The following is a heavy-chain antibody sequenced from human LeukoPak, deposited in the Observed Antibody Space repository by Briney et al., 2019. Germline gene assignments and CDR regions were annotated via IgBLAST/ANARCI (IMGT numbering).Heavy chain of an antibody. CDR1: GFTFSSSA. CDR2: ISGSGSGGST. CDR3: ATDPMYDTTGEHTFEF. V-gene: IGHV3-23*01. J-gene: IGHJ3*01. D-gene: IGHD3-22*01. Sequence: GGSLRLSCAASGFTFSSSAMSWVRQAPGKGLEWVSNISGSGSGGSTYYADSVKGRFTISRDNSKNTLYLQMNSLRAEDTAVYYCATDPMYDTTGEHTFEFWGQGTVVTVSS.